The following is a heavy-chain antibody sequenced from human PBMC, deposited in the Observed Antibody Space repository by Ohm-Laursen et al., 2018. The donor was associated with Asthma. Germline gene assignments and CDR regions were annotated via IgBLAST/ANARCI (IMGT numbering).Heavy chain of an antibody. D-gene: IGHD3-10*01. CDR2: INPSGGST. Sequence: GSSVKVSCKASGYTFTGYYMHWVRQAPGQGLEWMGIINPSGGSTSYAQKFQGRVTMTRDTSTSTVYMELSSLRSEDTAVYYCARDLVYYGSGGMGDPHGADDYWGQGTLVTVSS. CDR3: ARDLVYYGSGGMGDPHGADDY. V-gene: IGHV1-46*01. J-gene: IGHJ4*02. CDR1: GYTFTGYY.